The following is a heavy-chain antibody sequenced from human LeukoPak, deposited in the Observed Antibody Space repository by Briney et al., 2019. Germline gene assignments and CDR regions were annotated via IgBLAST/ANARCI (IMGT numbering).Heavy chain of an antibody. V-gene: IGHV4-4*07. D-gene: IGHD7-27*01. CDR2: IYTSGST. Sequence: SETLSHTCIDPGGSISIYYWCWVPHPAGGGLEWVGRIYTSGSTNYNPFRKSRVTMSVDTSKNQFSLKLSSVTAADTAVYYCARANILGIDYFDYWGQGPLVTVSS. CDR3: ARANILGIDYFDY. CDR1: GGSISIYY. J-gene: IGHJ4*02.